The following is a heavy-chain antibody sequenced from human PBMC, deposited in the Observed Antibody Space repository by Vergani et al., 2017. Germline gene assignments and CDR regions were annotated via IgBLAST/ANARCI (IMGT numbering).Heavy chain of an antibody. CDR1: GCPISSGGYY. CDR2: SYYSGST. V-gene: IGHV4-31*11. D-gene: IGHD3-3*01. CDR3: ARAPIESTIFGVVIIRFGIDV. Sequence: QVQLQESGPGLVKPLQTLFLTCAVSGCPISSGGYYWSWIRQHPGKGLGWIGYSYYSGSTYSNPSLKSRVTISVDTSKDQFSLKLCSVTAADTAVYSCARAPIESTIFGVVIIRFGIDVWGQGTMVTVSS. J-gene: IGHJ3*01.